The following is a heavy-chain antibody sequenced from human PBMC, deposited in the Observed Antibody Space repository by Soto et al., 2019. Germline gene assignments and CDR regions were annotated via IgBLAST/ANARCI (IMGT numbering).Heavy chain of an antibody. CDR1: GFTFSSYG. CDR2: IWYDGSNK. V-gene: IGHV3-33*01. J-gene: IGHJ4*02. D-gene: IGHD1-7*01. CDR3: AREGYNWNSRAYFDY. Sequence: QVQLVESGGGVVQPGRSLRLSCAASGFTFSSYGMHWVRQAPGKGLEWVAVIWYDGSNKYYADSVKGRFTISRDNSKNTLYLQMNSLRAEDTAVYYCAREGYNWNSRAYFDYWGQGTLVTVSS.